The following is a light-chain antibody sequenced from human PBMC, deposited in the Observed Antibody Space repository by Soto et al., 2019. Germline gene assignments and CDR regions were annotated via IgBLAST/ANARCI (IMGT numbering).Light chain of an antibody. CDR3: QQRSNWPRT. V-gene: IGKV3-15*01. J-gene: IGKJ1*01. Sequence: EIVRPQSPSTLSVSPGERATLSCRASQSVSSNLAWYQQKPGQAPRLLIYGASTRATGIPARFSGSGSGTEFTLTISSLEPEDFAVYYCQQRSNWPRTFGQGTKVDIK. CDR2: GAS. CDR1: QSVSSN.